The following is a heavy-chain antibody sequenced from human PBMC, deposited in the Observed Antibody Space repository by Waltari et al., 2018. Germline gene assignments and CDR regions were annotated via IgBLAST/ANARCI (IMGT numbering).Heavy chain of an antibody. J-gene: IGHJ6*02. CDR1: GGTFSSYA. Sequence: QVQLVQSGAEVKKPGSSVKVSCKASGGTFSSYAISWVRQAPGQGLEWMGGSMHSVGTANDAQKFQGRGTITADESTSTAYMELSSLRSEDTAVYYCARGRGSYWGVYYYYYGMDVWGQGTTVTVSS. CDR3: ARGRGSYWGVYYYYYGMDV. CDR2: SMHSVGTA. D-gene: IGHD1-26*01. V-gene: IGHV1-69*01.